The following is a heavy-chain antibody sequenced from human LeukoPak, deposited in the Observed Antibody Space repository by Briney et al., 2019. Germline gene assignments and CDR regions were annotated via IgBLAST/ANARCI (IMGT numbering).Heavy chain of an antibody. J-gene: IGHJ6*03. CDR1: GFTFSSYG. D-gene: IGHD3-3*01. V-gene: IGHV3-30*02. CDR3: ANYDFWSGYSSYYMDV. CDR2: IRHDGSTK. Sequence: GGSLRLSCAASGFTFSSYGMHWVRQAPGKGLEWVAFIRHDGSTKYYADSVKGRFTISRDNSKNTLYLQMNSLRAEVTAVYYCANYDFWSGYSSYYMDVWGKGTTVTVSS.